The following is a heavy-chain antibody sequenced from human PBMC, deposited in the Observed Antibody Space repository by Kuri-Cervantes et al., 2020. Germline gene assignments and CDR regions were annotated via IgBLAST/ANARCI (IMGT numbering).Heavy chain of an antibody. V-gene: IGHV1-69*13. CDR2: IIPIFGTA. Sequence: SVKVSCKASGGTFGSCAISWVRQAPGQGLEWMGGIIPIFGTANYAQKFQGRVTITADESTSTAYMELSSLRSEDTAVYYCARDFAETYYYDSSGDAFDIWDQGTMVTVSS. J-gene: IGHJ3*02. CDR1: GGTFGSCA. D-gene: IGHD3-22*01. CDR3: ARDFAETYYYDSSGDAFDI.